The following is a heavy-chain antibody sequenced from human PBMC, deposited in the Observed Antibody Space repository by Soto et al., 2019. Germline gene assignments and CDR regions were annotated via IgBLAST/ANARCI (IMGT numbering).Heavy chain of an antibody. CDR1: GFTFSSYA. Sequence: GGSLRLSCAASGFTFSSYAMHWVRQAPGKGLEWVAVISYDGSNKYYADSVKGRFTISRDNSKNTLYLQMNSLRAEDTAVYYCARVFRAYYYDSSWDWGQGTLVTVSS. CDR2: ISYDGSNK. CDR3: ARVFRAYYYDSSWD. V-gene: IGHV3-30*04. J-gene: IGHJ4*02. D-gene: IGHD3-22*01.